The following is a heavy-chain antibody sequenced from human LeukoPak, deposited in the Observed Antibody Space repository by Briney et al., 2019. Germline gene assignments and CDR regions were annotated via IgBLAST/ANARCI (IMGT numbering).Heavy chain of an antibody. Sequence: SETLSLTCAVYGGSFSGYYWSWIRQPPGKGLEWIGEINHSGSTYYNSSLKSRVTMSVDTSKNQFSLNLSSVTAADTAVYYCARHSNGGCTSTRCHIDYWGQGTLVTVSS. CDR2: INHSGST. J-gene: IGHJ4*02. CDR1: GGSFSGYY. V-gene: IGHV4-34*01. CDR3: ARHSNGGCTSTRCHIDY. D-gene: IGHD2-2*01.